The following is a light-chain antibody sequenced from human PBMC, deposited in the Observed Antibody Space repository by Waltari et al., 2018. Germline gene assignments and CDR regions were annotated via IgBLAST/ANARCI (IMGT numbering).Light chain of an antibody. V-gene: IGLV2-8*01. J-gene: IGLJ1*01. CDR2: EFT. CDR1: SSDVGGSNY. Sequence: QSALTQPPSASGSPGQSVTISCTGTSSDVGGSNYVSWYQQHPGKAPKLMLCEFTKRPSGVPDRFSGSKSGNRASLTVSGLQADDEADYYCSSYAGSINLRVFGTGTKVTVL. CDR3: SSYAGSINLRV.